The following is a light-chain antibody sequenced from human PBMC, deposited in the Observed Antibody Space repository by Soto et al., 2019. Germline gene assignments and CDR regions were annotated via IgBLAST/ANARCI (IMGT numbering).Light chain of an antibody. J-gene: IGLJ2*01. V-gene: IGLV2-14*03. Sequence: QSALTQPASVSGSPGQSIAISCTGTSSDIGAYAYVSWYQQHPGKVPKLIVFDVHYRPSGVSSRFSGSKSGNTASLTISGLQDEDEADYYRSSYTGTSSVIFGGGTKLTV. CDR1: SSDIGAYAY. CDR3: SSYTGTSSVI. CDR2: DVH.